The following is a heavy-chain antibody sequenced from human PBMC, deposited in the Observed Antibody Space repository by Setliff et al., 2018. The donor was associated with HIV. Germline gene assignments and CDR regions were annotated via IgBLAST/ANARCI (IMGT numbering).Heavy chain of an antibody. CDR2: IYSTGST. CDR3: ARYKCINFACVGFDI. CDR1: GPSINIHY. V-gene: IGHV4-59*11. J-gene: IGHJ3*02. D-gene: IGHD3-9*01. Sequence: PSETLSLTCTVSGPSINIHYWSWILQSPWKAFEWIGYIYSTGSTNYNPSLQSRVTISMVASRNQFSLKVTSVTAADTAVYYCARYKCINFACVGFDIWGQGTVVTVSS.